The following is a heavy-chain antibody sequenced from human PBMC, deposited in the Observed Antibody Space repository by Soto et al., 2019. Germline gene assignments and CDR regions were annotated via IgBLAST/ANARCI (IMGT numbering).Heavy chain of an antibody. D-gene: IGHD3-9*01. CDR1: GGSSSTYY. CDR2: INHSGNN. J-gene: IGHJ3*02. CDR3: ARGGSNDWQVAFDI. Sequence: PSETLSLTCVVSGGSSSTYYYNWIRQSPGKGLEWIGEINHSGNNNYSPSLKSRVTMSLDTSKNQFSLKLTSVTAADTAVYYCARGGSNDWQVAFDIWGQGTMVTVSS. V-gene: IGHV4-34*01.